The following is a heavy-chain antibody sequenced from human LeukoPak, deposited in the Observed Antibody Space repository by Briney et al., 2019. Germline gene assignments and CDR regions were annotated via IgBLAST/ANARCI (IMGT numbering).Heavy chain of an antibody. CDR3: ASSHGGNYYASGDYYN. CDR2: IISDGSST. D-gene: IGHD3-10*01. J-gene: IGHJ4*02. Sequence: GGSLRLSCAASGFTFSRYWMHWVRQAPGKGLVWVSRIISDGSSTSDADSVKGRLTISRDNAKNTLYLQMNSLRAEDTAVYYCASSHGGNYYASGDYYNWGQGTLVSV. CDR1: GFTFSRYW. V-gene: IGHV3-74*01.